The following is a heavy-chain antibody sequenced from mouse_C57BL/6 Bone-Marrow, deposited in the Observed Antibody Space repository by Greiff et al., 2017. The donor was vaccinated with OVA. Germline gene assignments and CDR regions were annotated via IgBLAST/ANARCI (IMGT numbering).Heavy chain of an antibody. J-gene: IGHJ1*03. D-gene: IGHD1-1*01. CDR2: IYPGSGNT. CDR3: ARERMITTVVEGEWYFDV. CDR1: GYTFTDYY. V-gene: IGHV1-84*01. Sequence: LVESGPELVKPGASVKISCKASGYTFTDYYINWVKQRPGQGLEWIGWIYPGSGNTKYNEKFKGKATLTVDTSSSTAYMQLSSLTSEDSAVYFCARERMITTVVEGEWYFDVWGTGTTVTVSS.